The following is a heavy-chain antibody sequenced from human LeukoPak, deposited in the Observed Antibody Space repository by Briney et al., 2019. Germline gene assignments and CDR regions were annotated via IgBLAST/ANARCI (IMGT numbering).Heavy chain of an antibody. CDR3: ARTHVWGSYRPKYYFDY. V-gene: IGHV4-4*02. Sequence: SGTLSLTCAVSGGSISSSSWWSWVRQPPGKGLEWIGEIFHSGSTNYNPSLKSRVTISVDTSKNQFSLKLSSVTAADTAVYYCARTHVWGSYRPKYYFDYWGQGTLVTVSS. CDR2: IFHSGST. CDR1: GGSISSSSW. D-gene: IGHD3-16*02. J-gene: IGHJ4*02.